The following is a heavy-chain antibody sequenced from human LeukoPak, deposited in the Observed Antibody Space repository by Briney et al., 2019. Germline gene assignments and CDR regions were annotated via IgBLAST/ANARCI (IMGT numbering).Heavy chain of an antibody. CDR3: ASGRGIVVVPAANY. Sequence: SETLSLTCTVSGGSTSSSSYYWGWLRQPPGTGLEWIGSIYYSGSTYYNPSLKSRVTISVDTSKNQFSLKLSSVTAADTAVYYCASGRGIVVVPAANYWGQGTLVTVSS. J-gene: IGHJ4*02. CDR2: IYYSGST. CDR1: GGSTSSSSYY. D-gene: IGHD2-2*01. V-gene: IGHV4-39*01.